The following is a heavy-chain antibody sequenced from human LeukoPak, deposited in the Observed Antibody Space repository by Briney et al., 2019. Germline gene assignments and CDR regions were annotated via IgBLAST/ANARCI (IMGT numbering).Heavy chain of an antibody. CDR3: TRANNYDYVWAPPLAATYYYYGMDV. J-gene: IGHJ6*02. CDR1: GFTFSNYA. Sequence: GGSLRLSCAAPGFTFSNYAMNWVRQAPGKGLEWVSSISSSSSYIYYADSVKGRFTISRDNAKNSLYLQMNSLRAEDTAVYYGTRANNYDYVWAPPLAATYYYYGMDVWGQGTTVTVSS. V-gene: IGHV3-21*01. CDR2: ISSSSSYI. D-gene: IGHD3-16*01.